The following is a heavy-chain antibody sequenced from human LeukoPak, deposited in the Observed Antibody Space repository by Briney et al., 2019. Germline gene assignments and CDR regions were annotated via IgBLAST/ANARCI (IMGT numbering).Heavy chain of an antibody. J-gene: IGHJ4*02. CDR1: GFTFSSYI. D-gene: IGHD6-19*01. Sequence: GGSLRLSCAASGFTFSSYIINWVRQAPGQGLEWVSSISSYSSYIYYADSVKGRFTISRDNAKNSLYLQMNSLRAEDTAVYYCARDSSSGPPPDYWGQGTLVTVSS. CDR2: ISSYSSYI. V-gene: IGHV3-21*01. CDR3: ARDSSSGPPPDY.